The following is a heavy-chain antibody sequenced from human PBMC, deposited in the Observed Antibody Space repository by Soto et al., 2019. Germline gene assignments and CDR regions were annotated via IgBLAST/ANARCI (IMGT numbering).Heavy chain of an antibody. CDR2: IIPILDIP. D-gene: IGHD2-8*02. Sequence: QVQLVQSGAEVKKPGSSVKVSCKASGGTFSNYTISWVRQAPGQGLEWMGRIIPILDIPNYAQKFQGRVTITADKSTSTAYMELSSLRSEVTAVYYCARVRDSRYWEYYYYMYVRGKGTTVTVSS. J-gene: IGHJ6*03. CDR3: ARVRDSRYWEYYYYMYV. V-gene: IGHV1-69*02. CDR1: GGTFSNYT.